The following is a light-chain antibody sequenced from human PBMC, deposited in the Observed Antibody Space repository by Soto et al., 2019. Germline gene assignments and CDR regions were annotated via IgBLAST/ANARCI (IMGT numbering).Light chain of an antibody. CDR3: QQRVNWPPT. CDR1: QSVDID. CDR2: GAS. J-gene: IGKJ4*01. V-gene: IGKV3D-15*01. Sequence: EIVLTQSPGTLSVSPGERVTLSCRASQSVDIDLAWYQQKPGQAPRLLIYGASTRATDMPGRFRGSGAGAEFTLTISSLQSEDSAVYYCQQRVNWPPTFGGGTKVEI.